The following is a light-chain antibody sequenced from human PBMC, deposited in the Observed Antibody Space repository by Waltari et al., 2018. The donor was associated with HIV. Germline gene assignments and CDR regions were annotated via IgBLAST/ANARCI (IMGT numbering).Light chain of an antibody. V-gene: IGLV3-1*01. CDR1: KLGDKY. CDR2: QDN. Sequence: SYELTQPPSVSVSPGQTASITCSGDKLGDKYACWYQQKPGQSPVLVIYQDNKRPSGIPDRFSGSNSVNTATLTISGTQAMDEADYYCQAEVVFGGGTKLTVL. J-gene: IGLJ2*01. CDR3: QAEVV.